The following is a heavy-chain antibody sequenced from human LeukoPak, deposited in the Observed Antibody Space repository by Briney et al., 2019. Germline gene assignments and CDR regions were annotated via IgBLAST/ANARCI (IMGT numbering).Heavy chain of an antibody. V-gene: IGHV4-39*01. CDR1: GGSISSSSYY. CDR2: IYYSGST. CDR3: ARLANFWSGFPYFDY. Sequence: PSETLSLTCTVSGGSISSSSYYWGWIRQPPGKGLEWIGSIYYSGSTYYNPSLKSRVTISVDTSKNQFSLKLSPVTAADTAVYYCARLANFWSGFPYFDYWGQGTLVTVSS. J-gene: IGHJ4*02. D-gene: IGHD3-3*01.